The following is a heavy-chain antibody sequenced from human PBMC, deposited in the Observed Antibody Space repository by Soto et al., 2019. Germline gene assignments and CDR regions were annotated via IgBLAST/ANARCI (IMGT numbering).Heavy chain of an antibody. Sequence: SETLSLTGTVSGGSISSYYWSWIRQPPGKGLEWIGYIYYSGSTNYNPSLKSRVTISVDTSKNQFSLKLSSVTAADTAVYYCAREDNYSGSYSAAFDIWGQGTMVTVS. V-gene: IGHV4-59*01. J-gene: IGHJ3*02. CDR2: IYYSGST. CDR1: GGSISSYY. D-gene: IGHD1-26*01. CDR3: AREDNYSGSYSAAFDI.